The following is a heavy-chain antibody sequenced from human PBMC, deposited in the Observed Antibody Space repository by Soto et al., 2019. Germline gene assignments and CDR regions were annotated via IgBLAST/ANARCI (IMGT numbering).Heavy chain of an antibody. CDR1: GYTFTSYD. J-gene: IGHJ6*02. CDR3: ARDGGIWYPSIAAAAKRAGYYYGMDV. V-gene: IGHV1-8*01. Sequence: ASVKVSCKASGYTFTSYDINWVRQATGQGLEWMGWMNPNSGNTGYAQKFQGRVTMTRNTSISTAYMELSSLRSEDTAVYYCARDGGIWYPSIAAAAKRAGYYYGMDVWGQGTTVTVS. D-gene: IGHD6-13*01. CDR2: MNPNSGNT.